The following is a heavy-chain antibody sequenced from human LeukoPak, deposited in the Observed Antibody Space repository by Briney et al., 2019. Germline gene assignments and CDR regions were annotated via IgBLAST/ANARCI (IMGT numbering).Heavy chain of an antibody. D-gene: IGHD3-3*01. Sequence: PGGSLRLSCAASGFTFSSYAMSWVRQAPGKGLGWVSAISGSGGSTYYADSVKGRFTISRDNSKNTLYLQMNSLRAEDTAVYYCAKDYDYDFWSGYLHPSFDYWGQGTLVTVSS. J-gene: IGHJ4*02. V-gene: IGHV3-23*01. CDR2: ISGSGGST. CDR3: AKDYDYDFWSGYLHPSFDY. CDR1: GFTFSSYA.